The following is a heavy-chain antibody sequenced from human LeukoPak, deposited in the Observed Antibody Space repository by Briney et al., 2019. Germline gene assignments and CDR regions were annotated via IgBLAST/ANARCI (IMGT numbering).Heavy chain of an antibody. Sequence: SETLSLTCTVSGGSITTYYWSWIRQPPGKGLEWIGYIYYSGSTNYNPSLKSRVTISVDTSKNQFSLKLNSVTAADTAVYYCARHKITFGGVIEENAFDIWGQGTMVTVSS. CDR2: IYYSGST. V-gene: IGHV4-59*08. CDR1: GGSITTYY. J-gene: IGHJ3*02. CDR3: ARHKITFGGVIEENAFDI. D-gene: IGHD3-16*02.